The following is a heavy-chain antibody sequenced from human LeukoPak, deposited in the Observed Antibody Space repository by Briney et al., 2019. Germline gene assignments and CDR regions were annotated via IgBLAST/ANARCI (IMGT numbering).Heavy chain of an antibody. D-gene: IGHD3-22*01. CDR2: INHSGST. CDR1: GGSFSGYY. CDR3: ARVGDLLLYYYDSSGSEGPLDAFDI. V-gene: IGHV4-34*01. J-gene: IGHJ3*02. Sequence: PSETLSLTCAVYGGSFSGYYWSWIRQPPGKGLEWIGEINHSGSTNYNPSLKSRVTISVDTSKNQFSLKLSSVTAADTAVYYCARVGDLLLYYYDSSGSEGPLDAFDIWGQGTMVTVSS.